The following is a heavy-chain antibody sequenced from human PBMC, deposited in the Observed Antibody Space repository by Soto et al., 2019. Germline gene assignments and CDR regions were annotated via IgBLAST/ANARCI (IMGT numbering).Heavy chain of an antibody. CDR2: IIPIFGRP. J-gene: IGHJ4*02. Sequence: QVQLVQSGTEVKKPGSSVKVSCKASGGTFSTLAVSWVRQAPGQGLECMGGIIPIFGRPVYAQKFQGRVTITADESTSIVYMKLSSLSSADTAVYYCARAPYEDYAVPEPNYFDSWGQGTLVTVSS. CDR3: ARAPYEDYAVPEPNYFDS. D-gene: IGHD4-17*01. V-gene: IGHV1-69*01. CDR1: GGTFSTLA.